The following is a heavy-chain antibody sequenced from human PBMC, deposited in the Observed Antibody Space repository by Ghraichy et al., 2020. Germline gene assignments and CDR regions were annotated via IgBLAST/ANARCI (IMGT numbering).Heavy chain of an antibody. CDR2: VSASGDRT. J-gene: IGHJ6*03. Sequence: GGSLRLSCAASTFNFLYYDMTWVRQAPGKGLEWVSSVSASGDRTYSADSVKGRFTISRDNSKNTLYLQMNRLRDEDTAVYYGARGYYYMDVWGKGTTVTVSS. CDR3: ARGYYYMDV. V-gene: IGHV3-23*01. CDR1: TFNFLYYD.